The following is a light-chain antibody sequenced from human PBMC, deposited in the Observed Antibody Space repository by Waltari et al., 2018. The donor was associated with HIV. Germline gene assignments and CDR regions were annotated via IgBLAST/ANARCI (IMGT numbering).Light chain of an antibody. J-gene: IGLJ2*01. CDR1: NTDVGGYNY. Sequence: QSALTQPASVSGSPGQSITISCTGSNTDVGGYNYVSWYQQHPGKAPNRMIYEVSNRPSGVSNRFSGSKSGNTASLTISGLQTEDEADYYCSSYTSSNTLVFGGGTKLTVL. V-gene: IGLV2-14*01. CDR2: EVS. CDR3: SSYTSSNTLV.